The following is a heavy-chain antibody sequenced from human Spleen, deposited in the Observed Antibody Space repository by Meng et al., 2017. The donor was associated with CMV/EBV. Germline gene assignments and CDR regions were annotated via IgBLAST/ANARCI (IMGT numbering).Heavy chain of an antibody. CDR1: RFTFSSYA. Sequence: SRFTFSSYAMHWVRQAPGKGLEWVAVISYDGSNEYYADSVKGRFTISRDNSKNTLYLQMKSLRAEDTAVYYCTRGNIVGTKDDAFDIWGQGTMVTVSS. V-gene: IGHV3-30-3*01. CDR2: ISYDGSNE. J-gene: IGHJ3*02. CDR3: TRGNIVGTKDDAFDI. D-gene: IGHD1-26*01.